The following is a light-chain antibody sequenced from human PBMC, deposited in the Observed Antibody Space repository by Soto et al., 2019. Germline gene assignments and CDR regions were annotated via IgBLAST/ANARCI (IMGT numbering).Light chain of an antibody. CDR3: CSFAGSSTFWV. CDR2: EVN. V-gene: IGLV2-23*02. J-gene: IGLJ3*02. Sequence: QSLLTHPASVSGSPVQSITISFSGTTSDVGGYDVVSWYQQHPGKAPKLMIFEVNQRPSVVSDRFSGSKSGNTSSLTISGLKAGDEADYYCCSFAGSSTFWVFAGGTKVPVL. CDR1: TSDVGGYDV.